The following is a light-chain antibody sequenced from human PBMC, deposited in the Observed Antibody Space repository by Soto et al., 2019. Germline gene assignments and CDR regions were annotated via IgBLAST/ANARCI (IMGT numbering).Light chain of an antibody. Sequence: DIQMTQSPSSLSPSVGDRVTMTCRASQDASIYVNWYQQKSGEAPKLLIFAASSLPSGVPSRFSGGGAGTEFTPPVRDLEADDFAIFCGKEGRSAPYTFGQG. J-gene: IGKJ2*01. CDR2: AAS. V-gene: IGKV1-39*01. CDR1: QDASIY. CDR3: KEGRSAPYT.